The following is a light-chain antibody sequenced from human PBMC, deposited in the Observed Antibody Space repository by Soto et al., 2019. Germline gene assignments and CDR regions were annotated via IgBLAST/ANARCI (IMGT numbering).Light chain of an antibody. V-gene: IGKV3-20*01. CDR3: QQYGSSPPVT. CDR1: QSVSSSY. CDR2: GAS. J-gene: IGKJ5*01. Sequence: EIVLTQSPGTLSLSPGERATLSCRASQSVSSSYLAWYQHKPGQAPRLRIYGASGRATGIPDRFSGSGSGTDFTLTINRLEVEDFAVYYCQQYGSSPPVTFGQVTRLEIK.